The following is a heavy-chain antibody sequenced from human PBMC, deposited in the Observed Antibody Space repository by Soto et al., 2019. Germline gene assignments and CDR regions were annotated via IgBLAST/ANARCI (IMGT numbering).Heavy chain of an antibody. D-gene: IGHD5-18*01. J-gene: IGHJ6*03. Sequence: GESQKIFRKGSGYSFTSFWSGWVRQMTGKGLEWMGIIYPGDSDTRYSPSFQGQVTISADKSISTAYLQWSSLKASDTAMYYCARSSSYGSNYYYYYMDVWGKGTTVTVSS. CDR3: ARSSSYGSNYYYYYMDV. CDR2: IYPGDSDT. V-gene: IGHV5-51*01. CDR1: GYSFTSFW.